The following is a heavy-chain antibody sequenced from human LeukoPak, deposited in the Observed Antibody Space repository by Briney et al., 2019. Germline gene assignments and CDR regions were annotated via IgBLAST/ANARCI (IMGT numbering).Heavy chain of an antibody. Sequence: GGSLRLSCAASGFTFSSYWMSWVRQAPGKGLVWVANVKQDGSERYYVGSVKGRFTISRDNAKNSLYLQMNSLRAEDTALYYCASTEDYGGNSEAFDIWGQGTMVTVSS. CDR1: GFTFSSYW. D-gene: IGHD4-23*01. V-gene: IGHV3-7*03. CDR2: VKQDGSER. CDR3: ASTEDYGGNSEAFDI. J-gene: IGHJ3*02.